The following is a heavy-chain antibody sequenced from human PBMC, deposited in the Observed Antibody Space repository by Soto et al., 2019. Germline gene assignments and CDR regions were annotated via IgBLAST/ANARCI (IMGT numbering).Heavy chain of an antibody. CDR1: GGSISSYY. D-gene: IGHD6-13*01. Sequence: SETLSLTCIVSGGSISSYYWSWIRQPAGKGLEWIGRMYTSGSTNYNPSLKSRVTMSVDTSKNQFSLQLSSVTAADTAVYYCARDKALGYSSSRDLDCYYYYGMDVWGQGTLVTVSS. J-gene: IGHJ6*02. V-gene: IGHV4-4*07. CDR2: MYTSGST. CDR3: ARDKALGYSSSRDLDCYYYYGMDV.